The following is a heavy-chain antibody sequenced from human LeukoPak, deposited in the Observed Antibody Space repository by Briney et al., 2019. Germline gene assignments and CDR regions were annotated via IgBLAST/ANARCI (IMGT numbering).Heavy chain of an antibody. CDR3: AIVGPTRSDFDY. Sequence: GGSLRLSCAASGFIFSSNYKPWVRQAPGKGLEWVSVIFSGGSTYYVDSVKGRVTISRDNSKNTLYLQMNNLRGEVTAVYYCAIVGPTRSDFDYWGQGTLVTVSS. CDR1: GFIFSSNY. CDR2: IFSGGST. J-gene: IGHJ4*02. V-gene: IGHV3-53*01. D-gene: IGHD1-26*01.